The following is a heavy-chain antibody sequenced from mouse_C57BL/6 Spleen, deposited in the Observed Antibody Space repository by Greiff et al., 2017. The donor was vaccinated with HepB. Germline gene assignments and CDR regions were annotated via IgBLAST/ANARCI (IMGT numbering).Heavy chain of an antibody. CDR2: IYPGDGDT. D-gene: IGHD2-4*01. CDR3: ARTGDYGYAMDY. CDR1: GYAFSSYW. V-gene: IGHV1-80*01. Sequence: VQLQQSGAELVKPGASVKISCKASGYAFSSYWMNWVKQRPGKGLEWIGQIYPGDGDTNYNGKLKGKATLTADKSSSTAYMQLSSLTSEDSAVYFCARTGDYGYAMDYWGQGTSVTVSS. J-gene: IGHJ4*01.